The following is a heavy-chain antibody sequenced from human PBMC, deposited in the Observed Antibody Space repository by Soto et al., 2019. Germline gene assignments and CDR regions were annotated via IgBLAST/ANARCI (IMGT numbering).Heavy chain of an antibody. Sequence: SETLSLTCGVSGFSISSGHYWGWVRQPPGKGLEWIWSIFHSGSTYYNPSLKSRVTMSVDTSRNRFSLKLSSVTAADTAIYYCGRVGLGPYKWLDPWGQGTLVPVSS. D-gene: IGHD3-10*01. J-gene: IGHJ5*02. V-gene: IGHV4-38-2*01. CDR3: GRVGLGPYKWLDP. CDR1: GFSISSGHY. CDR2: IFHSGST.